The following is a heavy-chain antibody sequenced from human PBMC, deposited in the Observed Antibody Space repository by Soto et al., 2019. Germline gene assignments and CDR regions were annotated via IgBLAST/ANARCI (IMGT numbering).Heavy chain of an antibody. CDR2: IYHSGST. CDR3: ARHAMLYYYDSSGYPEY. Sequence: QLQLQESGPGLVKPSETLSLTCTVSGGSIRSSNYYWGWIRQPPGKGLEWIGSIYHSGSTHHNPSLKSRVTLYVDTSKNQFSLKVNSVTAADTAVYYCARHAMLYYYDSSGYPEYWGQGTLVTVSS. D-gene: IGHD3-22*01. CDR1: GGSIRSSNYY. V-gene: IGHV4-39*01. J-gene: IGHJ4*02.